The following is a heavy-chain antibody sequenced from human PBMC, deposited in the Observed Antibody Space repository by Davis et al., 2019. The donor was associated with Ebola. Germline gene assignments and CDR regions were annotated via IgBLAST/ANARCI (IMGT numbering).Heavy chain of an antibody. V-gene: IGHV4-59*01. D-gene: IGHD2-15*01. J-gene: IGHJ5*02. CDR3: ARGPGYCSGGSCPFDP. Sequence: SETLSLTCTVSSGSISGYYWSWIRQPPGKGLEWIGYIHYGGTTNYNPSLKSRVTISVDTSKNHFSLKLSSVTAADTAVYYCARGPGYCSGGSCPFDPWGQGTLVTVSS. CDR2: IHYGGTT. CDR1: SGSISGYY.